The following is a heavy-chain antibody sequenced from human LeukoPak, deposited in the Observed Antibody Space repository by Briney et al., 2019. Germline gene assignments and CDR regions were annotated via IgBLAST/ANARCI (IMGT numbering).Heavy chain of an antibody. CDR2: ISGSGGST. J-gene: IGHJ6*02. CDR1: GFTFSSYA. D-gene: IGHD6-13*01. V-gene: IGHV3-23*01. Sequence: PGGSLRLSCAASGFTFSSYAMSWVRQAPGKGLEWVSAISGSGGSTYYADSAKGRFTISRDNSKNTLYLQMNSLRAEDTAVYYCATRSSWRHYYYYYGMDVWGQGTTVTVSS. CDR3: ATRSSWRHYYYYYGMDV.